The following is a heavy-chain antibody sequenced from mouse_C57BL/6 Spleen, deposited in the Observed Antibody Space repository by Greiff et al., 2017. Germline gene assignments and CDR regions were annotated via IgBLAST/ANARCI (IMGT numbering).Heavy chain of an antibody. CDR1: GFNIKDDY. D-gene: IGHD3-2*02. CDR3: TTASGLDY. V-gene: IGHV14-4*01. CDR2: IDPENGDT. Sequence: VQLQQSGAELVRPGASVKLSCTASGFNIKDDYMHWVKQRPEQGLEWIGWIDPENGDTEYASKFQGKATITADTSSNTAYLQFSSLTSEDTAVYYCTTASGLDYWGQGTTLTVSS. J-gene: IGHJ2*01.